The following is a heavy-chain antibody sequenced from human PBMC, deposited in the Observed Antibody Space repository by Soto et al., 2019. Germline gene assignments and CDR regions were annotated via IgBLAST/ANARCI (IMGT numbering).Heavy chain of an antibody. J-gene: IGHJ4*02. CDR2: IYPGDSDT. Sequence: GESLKISCKGSGYSFTSYWIGWVRQMPGKGLEWMGIIYPGDSDTRYSPSFQGQVTISADKSISTAYLQWSSLKASDTAVYYCARDRALYDSNGLYFDYWGQGTLVTVSS. D-gene: IGHD3-22*01. CDR3: ARDRALYDSNGLYFDY. CDR1: GYSFTSYW. V-gene: IGHV5-51*01.